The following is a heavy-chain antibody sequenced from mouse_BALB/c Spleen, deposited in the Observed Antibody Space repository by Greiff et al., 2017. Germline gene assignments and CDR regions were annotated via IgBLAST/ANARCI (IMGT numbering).Heavy chain of an antibody. CDR3: ARWLLDGFDY. D-gene: IGHD2-3*01. V-gene: IGHV5-17*02. Sequence: EVHLVESGGGLVQPGGSRKLSCAASGFTFSSFGMHWVRQDPEKGLEWVAYISSGSSTIYYADTVKGRFTISRDNPKNTLFLQMTSLRSEDTAMYYCARWLLDGFDYWGQGTTLTVSS. CDR2: ISSGSSTI. J-gene: IGHJ2*01. CDR1: GFTFSSFG.